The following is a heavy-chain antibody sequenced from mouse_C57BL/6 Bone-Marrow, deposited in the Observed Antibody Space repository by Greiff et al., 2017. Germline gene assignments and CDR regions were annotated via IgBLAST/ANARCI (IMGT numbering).Heavy chain of an antibody. CDR1: GYTFTDYY. J-gene: IGHJ2*01. CDR2: INPNNGGT. Sequence: VQLQQSGPELVKPGASVKISCKASGYTFTDYYMHWVKQSHGKSLEWIGDINPNNGGTSYNQKLKGKATLTVDKSSSTAYMELRSLTSEDSAVYYCARDYYGSSWYFDYGGQGTILTVSS. V-gene: IGHV1-26*01. CDR3: ARDYYGSSWYFDY. D-gene: IGHD1-1*01.